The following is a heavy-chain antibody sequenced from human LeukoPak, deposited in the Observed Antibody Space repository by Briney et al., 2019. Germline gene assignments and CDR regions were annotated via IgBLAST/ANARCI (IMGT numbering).Heavy chain of an antibody. V-gene: IGHV3-73*01. D-gene: IGHD4-17*01. Sequence: PGGSLRLSCATPGFTFNGSALHWVRQASGRGIEWVGRIRSKALRYATAYAASVKGRFTVSRDDSKNMAYLQMNSLKTEDTAIYYCTRRHYGDYVVDNWGQGTLVTVSS. CDR2: IRSKALRYAT. J-gene: IGHJ4*02. CDR3: TRRHYGDYVVDN. CDR1: GFTFNGSA.